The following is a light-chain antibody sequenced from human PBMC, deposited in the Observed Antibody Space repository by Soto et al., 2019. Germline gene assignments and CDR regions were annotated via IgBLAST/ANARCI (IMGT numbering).Light chain of an antibody. J-gene: IGLJ2*01. V-gene: IGLV7-43*01. CDR2: STT. CDR3: LLFHGDHVL. Sequence: QAVVTQEPSLTVSPGGTVTLTCASSTGAVTSGYYPNWLQQKPGQPPRALIYSTTYKHSWTPPRFSGSLLGGKAALTLSGLHPDDDAHYFCLLFHGDHVLFGGGTKLTVL. CDR1: TGAVTSGYY.